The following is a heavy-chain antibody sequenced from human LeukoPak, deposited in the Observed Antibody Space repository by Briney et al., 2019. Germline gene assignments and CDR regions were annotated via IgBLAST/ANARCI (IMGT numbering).Heavy chain of an antibody. D-gene: IGHD3-22*01. V-gene: IGHV3-66*02. CDR3: ARAPGLVYYYDSSGHPLFDY. Sequence: GGSLRLSCAASGFAVSSDYMSWVRQAPGKGLEWVSVIYSGGSTYYADSVKGRFTISRDKSKNTLYLQMNSLRAEDTAVYYCARAPGLVYYYDSSGHPLFDYWGQGTLVTVSS. J-gene: IGHJ4*02. CDR2: IYSGGST. CDR1: GFAVSSDY.